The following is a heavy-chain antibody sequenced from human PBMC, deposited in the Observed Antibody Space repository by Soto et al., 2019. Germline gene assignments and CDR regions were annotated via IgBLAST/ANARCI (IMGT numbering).Heavy chain of an antibody. Sequence: QITLKESGPTLVKPTQTLTLTCTFSGFSLSTSGVGVGWIRQPPGNALEWLALIYWDDDKRYSPSLKRRLTITKDTSKNQVVLTMTNMDPVDTATYYCAHSLIPNWGSRGAFDYWGQGTLVTVSS. CDR1: GFSLSTSGVG. D-gene: IGHD7-27*01. CDR3: AHSLIPNWGSRGAFDY. J-gene: IGHJ4*02. CDR2: IYWDDDK. V-gene: IGHV2-5*02.